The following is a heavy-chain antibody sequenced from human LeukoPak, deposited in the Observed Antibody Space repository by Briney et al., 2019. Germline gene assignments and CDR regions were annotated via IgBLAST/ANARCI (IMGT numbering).Heavy chain of an antibody. V-gene: IGHV4-59*01. D-gene: IGHD2-21*02. CDR2: IYSSGST. J-gene: IGHJ4*02. Sequence: PSETLSLTCTVSGGSISSYYWSWIRQPPGKGLEWIGYIYSSGSTNYNPSLKSRITISVDTSKDQFSLKLSSVTAADTAVYYCARFAYCGGHCWYYFDYWGQGSLVTVSS. CDR1: GGSISSYY. CDR3: ARFAYCGGHCWYYFDY.